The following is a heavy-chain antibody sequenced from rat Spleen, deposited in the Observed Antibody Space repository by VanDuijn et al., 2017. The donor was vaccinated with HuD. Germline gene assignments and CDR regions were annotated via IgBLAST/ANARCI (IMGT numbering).Heavy chain of an antibody. J-gene: IGHJ2*01. CDR2: ISYDGSST. CDR3: ARHVWSLYFDY. Sequence: EVQLVESDGGLVQPGRSLKFSCAASGFTFSDYNMAWVRQAPKKGLEWVATISYDGSSTYYRDSVKGRFTISRDNAKSTLYLQMDSLRSEDTATYYCARHVWSLYFDYWGQGVMVTVSS. V-gene: IGHV5-7*01. CDR1: GFTFSDYN.